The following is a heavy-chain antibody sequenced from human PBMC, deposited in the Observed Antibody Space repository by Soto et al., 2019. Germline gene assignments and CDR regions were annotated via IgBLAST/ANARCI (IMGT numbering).Heavy chain of an antibody. CDR2: IIPIFGTA. V-gene: IGHV1-69*06. J-gene: IGHJ5*02. Sequence: QVQLVQSGAEVKKPGSSVKVSCKASGGTFSSYAISWVRQAPGQGLAWMGGIIPIFGTANYAQKFQGRVTITADKSTSTAYMELSSLRSEDTAVYYCAREREGAYDIGNWFDPWGQGTLVTVSS. CDR1: GGTFSSYA. CDR3: AREREGAYDIGNWFDP. D-gene: IGHD3-9*01.